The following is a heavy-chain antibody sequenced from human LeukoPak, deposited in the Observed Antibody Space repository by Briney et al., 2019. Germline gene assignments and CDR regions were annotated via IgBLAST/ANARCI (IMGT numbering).Heavy chain of an antibody. CDR2: SSAYNGNT. J-gene: IGHJ6*02. Sequence: GASVKVSCKTSGYTLTSHGIIWVRQAPGQGLEWMGWSSAYNGNTNYAQKLQGRVTMTTDTSTSTAYMELRSLRSDDTAVYYCARARVVVPAAAPYGMDVWGQGTTVTVSS. V-gene: IGHV1-18*01. CDR3: ARARVVVPAAAPYGMDV. D-gene: IGHD2-2*01. CDR1: GYTLTSHG.